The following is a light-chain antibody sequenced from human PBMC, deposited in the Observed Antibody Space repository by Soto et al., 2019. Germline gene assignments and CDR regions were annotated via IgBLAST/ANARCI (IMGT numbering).Light chain of an antibody. CDR3: QQYYSSPLT. V-gene: IGKV3-20*01. J-gene: IGKJ4*01. CDR2: AAS. CDR1: QSVSIL. Sequence: EIGMTQSPATLSVSPWERATRSWRASQSVSILLAWYQQKPGQAPRLRIYAASSRATGIPDRFSGSGSGTDCTLTISRLEPEDFAVYYCQQYYSSPLTFGGGTKVDI.